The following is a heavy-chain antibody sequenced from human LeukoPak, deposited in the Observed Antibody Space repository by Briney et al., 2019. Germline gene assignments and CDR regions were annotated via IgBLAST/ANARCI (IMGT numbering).Heavy chain of an antibody. CDR2: ISTTSRYI. V-gene: IGHV3-21*01. Sequence: GGSLRLSCAASGFTFSSYSMNWVRQAPGKGLEWVSSISTTSRYIYYADSVKGRFTASRDNAKNSLSLQMNSLRAEDTVVYYCARGNSDYDHDYWGQGTLVTVSS. CDR3: ARGNSDYDHDY. J-gene: IGHJ4*02. CDR1: GFTFSSYS. D-gene: IGHD4-11*01.